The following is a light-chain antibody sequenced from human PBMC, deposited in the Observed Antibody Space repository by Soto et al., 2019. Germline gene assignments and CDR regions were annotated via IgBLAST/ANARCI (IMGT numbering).Light chain of an antibody. CDR1: PSVSSAN. CDR3: QQRNNWPPEIT. CDR2: GAS. J-gene: IGKJ5*01. V-gene: IGKV3D-20*02. Sequence: EIVLTQSPCTLSLSPGERATLSWGASPSVSSANFAWYQQKPGKAPRLLIYGASSRATGIPDRFSGSGSGKVFTLNISSLEPEDFAVYYCQQRNNWPPEITFGQGTRLEIK.